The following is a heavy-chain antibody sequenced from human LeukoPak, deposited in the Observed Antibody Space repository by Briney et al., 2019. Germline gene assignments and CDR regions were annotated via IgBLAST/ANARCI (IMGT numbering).Heavy chain of an antibody. CDR2: IYYSGST. Sequence: SETLSLTCTVSGGSISSSSYYWGWLRQPPGKGLERIGSIYYSGSTYYNPSLKSRVTISVDTSKNQFSLKLSSVTAADTAVYYCARLFAYGSLKNWFDPWGQGTLVTVSS. CDR3: ARLFAYGSLKNWFDP. J-gene: IGHJ5*02. CDR1: GGSISSSSYY. D-gene: IGHD3-10*01. V-gene: IGHV4-39*01.